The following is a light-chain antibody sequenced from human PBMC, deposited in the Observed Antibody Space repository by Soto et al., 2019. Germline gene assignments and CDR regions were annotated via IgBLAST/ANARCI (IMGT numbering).Light chain of an antibody. J-gene: IGLJ2*01. CDR3: TSFTPSDTVI. CDR1: SSDVGGYNY. V-gene: IGLV2-14*01. Sequence: QSALTQPASLSGSPGQSITISCTGTSSDVGGYNYVSWYQQRPGEAPKLIINDVTSRPSGVSNRFSASKSGNTASLTISGLQAEDGADYYCTSFTPSDTVIFGGGTKLTVL. CDR2: DVT.